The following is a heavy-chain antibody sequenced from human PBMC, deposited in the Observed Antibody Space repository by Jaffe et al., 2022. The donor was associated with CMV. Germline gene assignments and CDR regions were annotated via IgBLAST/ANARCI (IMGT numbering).Heavy chain of an antibody. J-gene: IGHJ3*02. CDR2: IYYSGST. D-gene: IGHD3-22*01. CDR3: ARQGGDSSGYYYGAFDI. V-gene: IGHV4-31*03. CDR1: GGSISSGGYY. Sequence: QVQLQESGPGLVKPSQTLSLTCTVSGGSISSGGYYWSWIRQHPGKGLEWIGYIYYSGSTYYNPSLKSRVTISVDTSKNQFSLKLSSVTAADTAVYYCARQGGDSSGYYYGAFDIWGQGTMVTVSS.